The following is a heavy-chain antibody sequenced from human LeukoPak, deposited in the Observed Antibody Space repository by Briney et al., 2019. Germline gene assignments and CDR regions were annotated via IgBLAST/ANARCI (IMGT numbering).Heavy chain of an antibody. D-gene: IGHD6-13*01. CDR3: ARLGLYTSSWYRYYYFDY. CDR1: GFTYSTYW. Sequence: TGGSLRLSCAASGFTYSTYWMSWIRQSPGKGLEWIGEINHSGSTTYNPSLKSRFTMSVDASKNQISLRLSSVTAADTAVYYCARLGLYTSSWYRYYYFDYWGQGTLVTVSS. J-gene: IGHJ4*02. V-gene: IGHV4-34*01. CDR2: INHSGST.